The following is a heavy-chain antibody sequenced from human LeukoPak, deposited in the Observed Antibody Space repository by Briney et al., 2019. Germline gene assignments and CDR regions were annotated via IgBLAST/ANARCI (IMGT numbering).Heavy chain of an antibody. CDR2: IYYSGST. CDR1: GGSISSYY. Sequence: KPSETLSLTCTVSGGSISSYYWSWIRQPPGKGLEWIGYIYYSGSTKYSPSLKSRVTISVDTSKNHFSLNLRSVTAADTAVYYCARLSYDTSGYWPDYFGHWGQGTLVTVSS. V-gene: IGHV4-59*08. D-gene: IGHD3-22*01. CDR3: ARLSYDTSGYWPDYFGH. J-gene: IGHJ4*02.